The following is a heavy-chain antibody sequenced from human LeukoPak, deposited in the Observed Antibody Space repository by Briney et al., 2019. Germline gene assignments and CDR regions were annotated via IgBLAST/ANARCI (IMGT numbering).Heavy chain of an antibody. Sequence: GGSLRLSCAASGFTFNSYAMSWVRQARGKGLEWVSAISGSGGSTYYADSVKGRFTISRDNSKNTLYLQMNSLRAEDTAVYYCANGRWLRYFDWLANWFDPWGQGTLVTVSS. V-gene: IGHV3-23*01. J-gene: IGHJ5*02. CDR2: ISGSGGST. CDR1: GFTFNSYA. CDR3: ANGRWLRYFDWLANWFDP. D-gene: IGHD3-9*01.